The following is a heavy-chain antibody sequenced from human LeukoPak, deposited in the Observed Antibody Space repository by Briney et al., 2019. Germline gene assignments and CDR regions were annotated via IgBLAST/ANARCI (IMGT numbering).Heavy chain of an antibody. CDR1: GFTFSGYD. Sequence: GGSLRLSCAASGFTFSGYDMNWVRQAPGKGLEWVSSISGSSSYIYYADSMKGRFTISRDNGKNSLYLQMNSLRAEDTAVYYCAKDHSRDGYNLDYWGQRTLVTVSS. V-gene: IGHV3-21*01. CDR2: ISGSSSYI. J-gene: IGHJ4*02. CDR3: AKDHSRDGYNLDY. D-gene: IGHD5-24*01.